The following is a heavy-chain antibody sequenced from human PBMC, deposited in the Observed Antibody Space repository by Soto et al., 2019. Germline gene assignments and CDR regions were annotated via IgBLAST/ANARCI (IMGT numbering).Heavy chain of an antibody. Sequence: GGSVRLLCAASGFTGSRNYMRWVRQSPGEGVELGSVIYNRXSTYKADCVEGRFTISTDNSXNTLYIQMNSLRAEDTAVYYCARDILSRYYDSSGDYYPDAFDIWGQGTMVTVSS. V-gene: IGHV3-53*01. CDR2: IYNRXST. CDR3: ARDILSRYYDSSGDYYPDAFDI. J-gene: IGHJ3*02. D-gene: IGHD3-22*01. CDR1: GFTGSRNY.